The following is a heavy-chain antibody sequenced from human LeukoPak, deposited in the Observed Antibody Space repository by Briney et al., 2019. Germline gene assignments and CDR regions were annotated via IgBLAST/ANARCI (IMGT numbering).Heavy chain of an antibody. J-gene: IGHJ4*02. Sequence: KPSETLSLTCAVSGYSISSGYYWGWIRQPPGKGLEWIGGIYHSGSTYYSPSLKSRVTISVDTSKNQFSLKLSSVTAADTAVYYCARARIFLGRFDYWGQGTLVTVSS. CDR2: IYHSGST. V-gene: IGHV4-38-2*01. CDR3: ARARIFLGRFDY. CDR1: GYSISSGYY. D-gene: IGHD2/OR15-2a*01.